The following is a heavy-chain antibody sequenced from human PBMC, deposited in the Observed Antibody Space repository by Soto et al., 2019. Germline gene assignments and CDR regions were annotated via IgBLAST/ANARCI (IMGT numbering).Heavy chain of an antibody. CDR2: ISGSGGST. J-gene: IGHJ4*02. D-gene: IGHD3-22*01. CDR3: AKDQVDDSSPSFDY. CDR1: GFTFSSYA. Sequence: GVLRLSCAASGFTFSSYAMSWVRQAPGKGLEWVSAISGSGGSTYYADSVKGRFTISRGNSKNTLYLQMNSLRAEDTAVYYCAKDQVDDSSPSFDYWGQGTLVTVSS. V-gene: IGHV3-23*01.